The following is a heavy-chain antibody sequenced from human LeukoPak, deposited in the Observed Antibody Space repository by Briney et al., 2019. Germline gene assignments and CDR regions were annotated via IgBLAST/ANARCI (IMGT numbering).Heavy chain of an antibody. V-gene: IGHV3-33*01. J-gene: IGHJ3*02. CDR1: GFTFSNYG. CDR2: IWSDGSNK. Sequence: PGGSLRLSCAASGFTFSNYGMHWVRRAPGKGLEWVAVIWSDGSNKKYADSVKGRFTISRDNSRTTLYLQMNSLRAEDTAVYYCATDCGGAPFDIWGQGTMVTVSS. CDR3: ATDCGGAPFDI.